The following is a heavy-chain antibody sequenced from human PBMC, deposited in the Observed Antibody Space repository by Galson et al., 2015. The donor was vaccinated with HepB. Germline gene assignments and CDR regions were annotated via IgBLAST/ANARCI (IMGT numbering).Heavy chain of an antibody. D-gene: IGHD1-26*01. J-gene: IGHJ3*01. CDR2: IIPIFGTA. CDR1: GGTSSSYA. V-gene: IGHV1-69*05. Sequence: SVKVSCKASGGTSSSYAISWVRQAPGQGLEWMGGIIPIFGTANYAQMFQGRISMTRDTSTTTVYMELNSLRSEDTAVYYCARDGAHWDFDLWGQGTMVTVSS. CDR3: ARDGAHWDFDL.